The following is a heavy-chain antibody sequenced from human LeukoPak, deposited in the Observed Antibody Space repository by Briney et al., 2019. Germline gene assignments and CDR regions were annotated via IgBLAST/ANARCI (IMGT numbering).Heavy chain of an antibody. CDR2: ISWNSGSI. Sequence: GRSLRLSCAASGFTFDGYAMHWVRQAPGKGLEWVSGISWNSGSIGYADSVKGRFTISRDNAKNSLYLQMNSLRAEDTALYYCAKEDYYYYGMDVWGQGTTVTVSS. CDR1: GFTFDGYA. V-gene: IGHV3-9*01. J-gene: IGHJ6*02. CDR3: AKEDYYYYGMDV.